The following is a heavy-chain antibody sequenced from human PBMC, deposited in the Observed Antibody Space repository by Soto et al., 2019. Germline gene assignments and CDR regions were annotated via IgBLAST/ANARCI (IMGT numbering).Heavy chain of an antibody. Sequence: PGESLKISCKGSGYSFTSYWISWVRQMPGKGLEWMGRIDPSDSYTNYSPSFQGHVTISADKSISTAYLQWSSLKASDTAMYYCAIEVITAHYYYYGMDVWGQGTTVTVSS. CDR3: AIEVITAHYYYYGMDV. D-gene: IGHD3-22*01. CDR2: IDPSDSYT. J-gene: IGHJ6*02. V-gene: IGHV5-10-1*01. CDR1: GYSFTSYW.